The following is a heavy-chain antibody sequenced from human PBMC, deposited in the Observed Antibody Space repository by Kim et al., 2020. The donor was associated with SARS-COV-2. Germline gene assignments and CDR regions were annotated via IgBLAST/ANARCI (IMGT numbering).Heavy chain of an antibody. J-gene: IGHJ3*02. V-gene: IGHV3-23*01. Sequence: GGSLRLSCAASGFTGFTFSSYSMSWVRQAPEKGLEWVSSIDGSGGRTYYADSVKGRFTISRDNSKNTLYLQMNSLRAEDTAVYYCAKDPILDDSSRHYYEDAFAIWGQGTMVTVSP. CDR3: AKDPILDDSSRHYYEDAFAI. D-gene: IGHD3-22*01. CDR1: GFTGFTFSSYS. CDR2: IDGSGGRT.